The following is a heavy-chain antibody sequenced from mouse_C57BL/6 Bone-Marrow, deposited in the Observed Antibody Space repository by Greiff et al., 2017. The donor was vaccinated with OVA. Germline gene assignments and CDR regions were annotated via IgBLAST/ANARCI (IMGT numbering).Heavy chain of an antibody. J-gene: IGHJ2*01. V-gene: IGHV5-12*01. Sequence: EVQLVESGGGLVQPGGSLKLSCAASGFTFSDYYMYWVRQTPEKRLEWVAYISNGGGSTYYPDTVKGRFTISRDNAKNTLYLQMSRLKSEDTAMYYCARDDYGPFDYWGQGTTLTGAS. CDR3: ARDDYGPFDY. CDR2: ISNGGGST. CDR1: GFTFSDYY. D-gene: IGHD2-4*01.